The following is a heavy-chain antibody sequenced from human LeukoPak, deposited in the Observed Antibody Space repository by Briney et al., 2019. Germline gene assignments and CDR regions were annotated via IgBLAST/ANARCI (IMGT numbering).Heavy chain of an antibody. CDR1: GFAFNTYA. Sequence: GGSLRLSCAASGFAFNTYAMHWVRQAPGQGLEWVALIWHDGSHKFYSNSVRGQFTISRDNPKNTVSLQMNNLRPEDTAVYYCARESFGSGRYPDFWGQGTLVTVSS. CDR2: IWHDGSHK. J-gene: IGHJ4*02. CDR3: ARESFGSGRYPDF. V-gene: IGHV3-33*01. D-gene: IGHD3-10*01.